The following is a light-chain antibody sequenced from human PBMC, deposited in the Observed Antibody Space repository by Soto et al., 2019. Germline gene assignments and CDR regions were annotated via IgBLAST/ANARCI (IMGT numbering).Light chain of an antibody. CDR1: QSISSY. V-gene: IGKV1-39*01. CDR2: AAS. CDR3: QQYGSSPRWT. J-gene: IGKJ1*01. Sequence: DIQMTLALSSLSASVGYRFTITCRASQSISSYLNWYQQKPGKAPKPLIYAASSLQSGVPSRFSGIGSGTDFTLTISRLEPEEFAVYYWQQYGSSPRWTFGQGTKVDIK.